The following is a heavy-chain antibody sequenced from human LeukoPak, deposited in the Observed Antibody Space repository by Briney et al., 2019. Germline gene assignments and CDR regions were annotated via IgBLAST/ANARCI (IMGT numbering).Heavy chain of an antibody. Sequence: SETLSLTCTVSDYSISSGYYWGWIRQPPGKGLEWIGSIYHSGSTYYNPSLKSRVTISVDTSKNQFSLKLSSVTAADTAVYYCARWAAAGGWFDPWGQGTLVTVSS. CDR3: ARWAAAGGWFDP. CDR2: IYHSGST. CDR1: DYSISSGYY. V-gene: IGHV4-38-2*02. D-gene: IGHD6-13*01. J-gene: IGHJ5*02.